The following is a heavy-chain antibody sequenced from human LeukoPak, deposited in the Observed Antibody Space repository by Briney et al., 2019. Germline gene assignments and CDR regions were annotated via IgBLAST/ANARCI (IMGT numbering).Heavy chain of an antibody. D-gene: IGHD2-2*02. Sequence: ASVKVSCKASGYTFTSYGISWVRQAPGQGLEWIGWISAYNGNTNYAQKLQGRVTMTTDTSTSTAYMELRSLRSDDTAVYYCARYTVVPAAIGSGQDWFDPWGQGTLVTVSS. J-gene: IGHJ5*02. CDR3: ARYTVVPAAIGSGQDWFDP. V-gene: IGHV1-18*01. CDR1: GYTFTSYG. CDR2: ISAYNGNT.